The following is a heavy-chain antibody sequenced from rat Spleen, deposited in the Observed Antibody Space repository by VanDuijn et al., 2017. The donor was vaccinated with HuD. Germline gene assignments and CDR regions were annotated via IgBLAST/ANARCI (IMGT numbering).Heavy chain of an antibody. D-gene: IGHD1-4*01. CDR1: GFTFSNYG. CDR2: ITHIGATS. J-gene: IGHJ3*01. CDR3: TAHGNRVSRFAY. V-gene: IGHV5-19*01. Sequence: EVQLVESGGGLVQPGRSLKLSCAASGFTFSNYGMHWIRQAPGTGLEWVATITHIGATSYYPDSVKGRFTISREDGRSTLYLQMNSLRSEDTATYYCTAHGNRVSRFAYWGQGTLVTVSS.